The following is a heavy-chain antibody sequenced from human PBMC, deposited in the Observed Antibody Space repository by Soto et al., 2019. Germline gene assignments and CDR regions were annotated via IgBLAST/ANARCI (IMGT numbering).Heavy chain of an antibody. Sequence: PGGSLRLSCAAHGFAITNYEMNWIRQAPGKGLEWVSYIGRSGSPIYYTDFVKGRFTISTDSAKNSLSLQMDSLRVEDTALYYCARDPGTLGSTDAFDIWGQGTLVTVSS. CDR2: IGRSGSPI. CDR1: GFAITNYE. J-gene: IGHJ3*02. D-gene: IGHD7-27*01. CDR3: ARDPGTLGSTDAFDI. V-gene: IGHV3-48*03.